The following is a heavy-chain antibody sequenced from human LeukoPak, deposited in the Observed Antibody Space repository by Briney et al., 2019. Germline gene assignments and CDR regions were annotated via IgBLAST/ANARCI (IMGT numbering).Heavy chain of an antibody. CDR2: IRSKAYGGTT. V-gene: IGHV3-49*03. CDR3: TRRTGIGDDFWSGYSNFDY. CDR1: GFTFGDYA. J-gene: IGHJ4*02. D-gene: IGHD3-3*01. Sequence: PGRSLRHSCTAPGFTFGDYAMSWFRQAPGKGLEWVGFIRSKAYGGTTEYAASVKGRFTISRDDSKSIAYLQMNSLKTEDTAVYYCTRRTGIGDDFWSGYSNFDYWGQGTLVTVSS.